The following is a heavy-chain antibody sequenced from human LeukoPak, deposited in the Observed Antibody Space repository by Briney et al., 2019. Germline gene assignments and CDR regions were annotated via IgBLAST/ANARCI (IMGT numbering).Heavy chain of an antibody. J-gene: IGHJ4*02. CDR1: GGSFSGYY. CDR2: IYYSGST. CDR3: ARQTYYYNSSGYYYEGLPDY. D-gene: IGHD3-22*01. V-gene: IGHV4-59*08. Sequence: PSETLSLTCAVYGGSFSGYYWSWIRQPPGKGLEWIGYIYYSGSTNYNPSLKSRVTISVDTSKNQFSLKLSSVTAADTAVYYCARQTYYYNSSGYYYEGLPDYWGQGTLVTVSS.